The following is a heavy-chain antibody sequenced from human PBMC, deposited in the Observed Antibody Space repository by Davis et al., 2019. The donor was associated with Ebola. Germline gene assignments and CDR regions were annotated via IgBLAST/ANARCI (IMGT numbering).Heavy chain of an antibody. V-gene: IGHV3-7*01. Sequence: LSLTCAASGFTFSSNYMSWVRQAPGKGLEWVASIKQDGSEKYYVDSVKGRFTISRDNAKNSLYLQMNNLRPEDTAVYYCARNGDYISAWGQGTLVTVSS. CDR2: IKQDGSEK. CDR1: GFTFSSNY. D-gene: IGHD4-17*01. J-gene: IGHJ5*02. CDR3: ARNGDYISA.